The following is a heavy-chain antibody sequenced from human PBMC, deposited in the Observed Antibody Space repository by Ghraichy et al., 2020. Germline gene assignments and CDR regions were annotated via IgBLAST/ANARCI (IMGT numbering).Heavy chain of an antibody. J-gene: IGHJ6*02. CDR1: GFSSSSYW. D-gene: IGHD2-21*02. CDR2: IKQEGSDK. Sequence: GGSLRLSCAASGFSSSSYWMTWVRQAPGKGLEWVANIKQEGSDKYYMDFVKGRFTISRDNAENSLYLQMNSLRAEVTAVYYCARAGTASGSYYYGLDVWGQGTTVTVSS. V-gene: IGHV3-7*01. CDR3: ARAGTASGSYYYGLDV.